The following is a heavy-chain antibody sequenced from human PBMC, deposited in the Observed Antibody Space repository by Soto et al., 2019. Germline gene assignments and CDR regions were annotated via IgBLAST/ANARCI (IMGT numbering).Heavy chain of an antibody. D-gene: IGHD2-8*01. V-gene: IGHV4-31*03. CDR1: GGSISSGGYY. Sequence: QVQLQESGPGLVKPSQTLSLTCIVSGGSISSGGYYWSWIRQHPGKGLEWIGYIYYSGSTYYNPSLKSRVTISVDTSKNQFSLKLSSVTAADTAVYYCARCYCTNGVCGLGDNLLLDYWGQGTLVTVSS. CDR2: IYYSGST. CDR3: ARCYCTNGVCGLGDNLLLDY. J-gene: IGHJ4*02.